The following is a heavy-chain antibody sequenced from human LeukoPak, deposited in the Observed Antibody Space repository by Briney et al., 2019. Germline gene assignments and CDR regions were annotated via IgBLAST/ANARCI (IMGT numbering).Heavy chain of an antibody. Sequence: GGSLRLSCATSGFNFERYTIHWVRHAPGKGLEWVSLAGWAGGTTFYSDSVRGRFTISRDSGRKSVYLQMNSLTTDDTAFYFCAKELDTMFFDYWGQGALVTVSS. CDR1: GFNFERYT. CDR3: AKELDTMFFDY. CDR2: AGWAGGTT. D-gene: IGHD3-10*02. V-gene: IGHV3-43*01. J-gene: IGHJ4*02.